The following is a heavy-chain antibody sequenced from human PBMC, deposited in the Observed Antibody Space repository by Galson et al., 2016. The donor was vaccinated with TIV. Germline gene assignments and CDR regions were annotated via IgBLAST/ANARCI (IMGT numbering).Heavy chain of an antibody. V-gene: IGHV4-59*01. CDR2: IDYSGSI. CDR1: GASISRYA. D-gene: IGHD5-18*01. CDR3: ARDPRGFTYGSGWSFDF. J-gene: IGHJ2*01. Sequence: SETLSLTCTVSGASISRYAWNWIRQTPGKGLEWIGYIDYSGSINYNPSLKSRVPISVDKPKNQFSLRVKSVTAEDTAVYYCARDPRGFTYGSGWSFDFWGRGILVTVSP.